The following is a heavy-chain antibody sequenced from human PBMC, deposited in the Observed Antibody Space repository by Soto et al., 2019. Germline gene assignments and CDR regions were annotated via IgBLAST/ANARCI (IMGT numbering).Heavy chain of an antibody. J-gene: IGHJ6*02. CDR3: ARDSYGMDV. CDR1: GFIFSNYA. Sequence: ESGGDVVHPGRSLRLSCAASGFIFSNYAMHWVRQAPGKGLEWVAVIWYDGTNEYYADSVKGRFSISRDNSKNTLYLQMNSLRVEDTAVYYCARDSYGMDVWGQGTTGTVSS. CDR2: IWYDGTNE. V-gene: IGHV3-33*01.